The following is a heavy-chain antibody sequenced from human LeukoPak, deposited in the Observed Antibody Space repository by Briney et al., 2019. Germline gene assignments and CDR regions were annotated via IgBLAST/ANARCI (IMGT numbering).Heavy chain of an antibody. J-gene: IGHJ6*03. CDR3: TTGIAVAVYYMDV. CDR2: IRYDGSNK. D-gene: IGHD6-19*01. Sequence: GGSLRLSCAASGFTFSSYGMHWVRQAPGKGLEWVAFIRYDGSNKYYADSVKGRFTISRDNSKNTLYLQMNSLKTEDTAVYYCTTGIAVAVYYMDVWGKGTTVTIPS. V-gene: IGHV3-30*02. CDR1: GFTFSSYG.